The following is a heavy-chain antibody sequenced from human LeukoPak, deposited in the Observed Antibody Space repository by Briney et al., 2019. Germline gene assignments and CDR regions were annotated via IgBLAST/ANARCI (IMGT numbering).Heavy chain of an antibody. D-gene: IGHD3-10*01. CDR1: GYTFTGYY. CDR2: INPNSGGT. J-gene: IGHJ4*02. V-gene: IGHV1-2*02. Sequence: GASVKASCKASGYTFTGYYMHWVRQAPGQGLEWMGWINPNSGGTNYAQKFQGRVTMTRDTSISTAYMELSRLRSDDTAVYYCARDYYGSGSPDYWGQGTLVTVSS. CDR3: ARDYYGSGSPDY.